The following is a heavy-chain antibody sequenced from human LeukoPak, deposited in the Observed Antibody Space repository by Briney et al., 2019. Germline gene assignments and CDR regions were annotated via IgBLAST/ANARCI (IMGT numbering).Heavy chain of an antibody. Sequence: KPSETLSLTCTVSGGSISSYYWSWIRQPPGKGLGWIGYIYYSGSTNYNPSLKSRVTISVDTSKNQFSLKLSSVTAADTAVYYCARLSTKGVLRYFDWLTYYFDYWGQGTLVTVSS. J-gene: IGHJ4*02. V-gene: IGHV4-59*08. CDR1: GGSISSYY. CDR3: ARLSTKGVLRYFDWLTYYFDY. CDR2: IYYSGST. D-gene: IGHD3-9*01.